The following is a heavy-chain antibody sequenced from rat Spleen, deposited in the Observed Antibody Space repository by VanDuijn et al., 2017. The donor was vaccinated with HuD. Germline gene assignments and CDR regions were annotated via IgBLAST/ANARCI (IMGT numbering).Heavy chain of an antibody. CDR3: AGDNWFAY. D-gene: IGHD4-3*01. CDR2: IWGNGNT. CDR1: GFSLGSYG. J-gene: IGHJ3*01. Sequence: QVQLKESGPGLVQPSQTLSLTCTVSGFSLGSYGVVWIRQPPGKGLEWMGVIWGNGNTNYNSALKSRLSISRDTSKSQVFLKMNNLQTEDTAMYFCAGDNWFAYWGQGTLVTVSS. V-gene: IGHV2S61*01.